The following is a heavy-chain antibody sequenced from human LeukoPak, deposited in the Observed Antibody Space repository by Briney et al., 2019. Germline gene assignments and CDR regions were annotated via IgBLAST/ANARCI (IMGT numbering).Heavy chain of an antibody. CDR2: ISPNRGDT. CDR1: GYSFTGYY. CDR3: ARAHTAMVKVFDY. D-gene: IGHD5-18*01. V-gene: IGHV1-2*06. J-gene: IGHJ4*02. Sequence: ASVKVSCKASGYSFTGYYIHWVRQAPGQGLEWMGRISPNRGDTNYAQKFQGRVTMTRDTSITTAYMELSRLRSDDTAVYYRARAHTAMVKVFDYWGQGTLVTVSS.